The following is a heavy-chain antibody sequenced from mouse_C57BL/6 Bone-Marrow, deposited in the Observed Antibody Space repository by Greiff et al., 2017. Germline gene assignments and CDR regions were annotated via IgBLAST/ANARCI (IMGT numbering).Heavy chain of an antibody. CDR3: ASLAWFAY. J-gene: IGHJ3*01. CDR1: GYTFTSYG. CDR2: IYPRSGNT. Sequence: VQLKESGAELARPGASVKLSCKASGYTFTSYGISWVKQRTGQGLEWIGEIYPRSGNTYYNEKFKGKATLAVDKSSSTAYLELRSLPSEDSAVYFCASLAWFAYWGQGTLVTVSA. V-gene: IGHV1-81*01.